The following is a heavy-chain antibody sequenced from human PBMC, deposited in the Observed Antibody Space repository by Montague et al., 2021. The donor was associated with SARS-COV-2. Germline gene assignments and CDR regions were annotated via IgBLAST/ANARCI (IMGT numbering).Heavy chain of an antibody. J-gene: IGHJ6*03. V-gene: IGHV4-34*01. CDR1: GTSFTGYY. Sequence: SETLSLTCAVSGTSFTGYYWNWLRQPPGKGLEWTGEINHGGSTKYNPSLKSRLTISTDTSKNQFSLKLTSVAAADTAVYYCVRLRDGVVPSPILGVGPYYSYYYMDVWGRGTTVTVSS. D-gene: IGHD3-10*01. CDR3: VRLRDGVVPSPILGVGPYYSYYYMDV. CDR2: INHGGST.